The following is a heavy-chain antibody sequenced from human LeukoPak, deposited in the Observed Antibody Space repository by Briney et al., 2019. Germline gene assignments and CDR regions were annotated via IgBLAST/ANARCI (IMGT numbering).Heavy chain of an antibody. CDR3: ARSGGIVWSLNWFDP. CDR2: ISAYNGNT. CDR1: GYTFTNYG. J-gene: IGHJ5*02. Sequence: ASVKVSCKASGYTFTNYGIIWVRQASGQGLEWMGWISAYNGNTNYAQRLQGRVTMTTDTSTSTAYMELRSLRSDDTAIYYCARSGGIVWSLNWFDPWGQGTLVTVSS. V-gene: IGHV1-18*01. D-gene: IGHD1-26*01.